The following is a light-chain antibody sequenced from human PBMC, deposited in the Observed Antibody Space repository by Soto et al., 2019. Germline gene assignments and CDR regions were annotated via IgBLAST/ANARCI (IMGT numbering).Light chain of an antibody. CDR3: CSYAGSSNV. V-gene: IGLV2-18*02. CDR1: SSDVGSYNR. J-gene: IGLJ1*01. Sequence: QSALTQPPSVSGSPGQSVTISCTGTSSDVGSYNRVSWYQQPPGTAPKVVIYEVSNRPSGVPDRFSGSKSGNTASLTISGLQAEDEADYYCCSYAGSSNVFGTGTKLTVL. CDR2: EVS.